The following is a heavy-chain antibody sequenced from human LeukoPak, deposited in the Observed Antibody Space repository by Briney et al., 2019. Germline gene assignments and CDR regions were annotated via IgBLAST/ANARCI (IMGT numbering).Heavy chain of an antibody. J-gene: IGHJ6*02. D-gene: IGHD3-3*01. CDR3: ARGGYDFVYYYYGMDV. Sequence: ASVTVSFTASGYTFTGYYMHWVRQAPGQGLEWMGRINPNSGGTNYAQKFQGRVTMTRDTSISTAYMELSRLRSDDTAVYYCARGGYDFVYYYYGMDVWGQGTTVTVSS. CDR1: GYTFTGYY. V-gene: IGHV1-2*06. CDR2: INPNSGGT.